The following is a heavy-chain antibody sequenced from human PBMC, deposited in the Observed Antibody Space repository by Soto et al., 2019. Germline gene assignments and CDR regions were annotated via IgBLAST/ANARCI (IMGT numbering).Heavy chain of an antibody. CDR1: GGSFSGYY. CDR2: INHSGST. Sequence: SETLSLTCAVYGGSFSGYYWSWIRQPPGKGLEWIGEINHSGSTNYNPSLKSRVTISVDTSKNQFSLKLSSVTAADTAVYYCARLRGYSGYDRSGWVFDYWGQGTLVTVSS. D-gene: IGHD5-12*01. CDR3: ARLRGYSGYDRSGWVFDY. V-gene: IGHV4-34*01. J-gene: IGHJ4*02.